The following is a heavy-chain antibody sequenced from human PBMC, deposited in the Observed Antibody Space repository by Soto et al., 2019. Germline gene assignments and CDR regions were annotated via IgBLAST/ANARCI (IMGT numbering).Heavy chain of an antibody. Sequence: GGSLRLSCAASGFTFSSYSMNWVRQAPGKGLEWVSYISSSSSTIYYADSVKGRFTISRDNAKNSLYLQMNSLRDEDTAVYYCAREIRARGDTDGMDVWGQGTTVTVSS. CDR2: ISSSSSTI. J-gene: IGHJ6*02. V-gene: IGHV3-48*02. D-gene: IGHD3-10*01. CDR1: GFTFSSYS. CDR3: AREIRARGDTDGMDV.